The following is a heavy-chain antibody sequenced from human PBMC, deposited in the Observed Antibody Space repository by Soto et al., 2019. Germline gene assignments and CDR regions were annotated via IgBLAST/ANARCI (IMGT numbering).Heavy chain of an antibody. CDR3: AKDPNGDYLGDFDC. CDR1: GLIFSKYP. D-gene: IGHD4-17*01. CDR2: IGGDGGIT. J-gene: IGHJ4*02. V-gene: IGHV3-23*01. Sequence: GGSLRLSCSASGLIFSKYPISWVRQAPGKGLEWVSAIGGDGGITHYADSVKGRFTISRDNSKDTVYLQMSSLRADDTALYFCAKDPNGDYLGDFDCWGQGTLVTVSS.